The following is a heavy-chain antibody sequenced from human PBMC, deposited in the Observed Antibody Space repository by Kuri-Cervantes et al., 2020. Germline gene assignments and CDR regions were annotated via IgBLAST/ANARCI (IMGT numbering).Heavy chain of an antibody. V-gene: IGHV3-66*01. Sequence: LSLTCAASGFTVSSNYMSWVRQAPGKGLEWVSVIYSGGSTYYADSVKGRFTISRDNSKNTLYLQMNSLRAEDTAVYYCARGPDPYDFWSGYYPSGYFDYWGQGTLVTVSS. CDR2: IYSGGST. J-gene: IGHJ4*02. CDR3: ARGPDPYDFWSGYYPSGYFDY. CDR1: GFTVSSNY. D-gene: IGHD3-3*01.